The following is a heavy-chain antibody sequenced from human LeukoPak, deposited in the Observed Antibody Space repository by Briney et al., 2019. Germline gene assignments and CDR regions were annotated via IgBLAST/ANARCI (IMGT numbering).Heavy chain of an antibody. CDR1: GFSLSNYD. V-gene: IGHV3-21*01. J-gene: IGHJ5*02. Sequence: PGGFLRLSCAASGFSLSNYDMVWVRQAPGKGLEWIASTGLSTTYIGYADSVKGRFTISRDNAENSVYLQMNSLRAEDTAVYFCARERSYCSGATCSLDLWGQGTLVTVSS. CDR3: ARERSYCSGATCSLDL. CDR2: TGLSTTYI. D-gene: IGHD2-15*01.